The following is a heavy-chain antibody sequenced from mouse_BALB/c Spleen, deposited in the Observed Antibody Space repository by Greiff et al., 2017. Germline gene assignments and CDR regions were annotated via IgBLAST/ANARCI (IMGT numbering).Heavy chain of an antibody. Sequence: EVQLVESGGDLVKPGGSLKLSCAASGFTFSSYGMSWVRQTPDKRLEWVATISSGGSYTYYPDSVKGRFTISRDNAKNTLYLQMSSLKSEDTAMYYCAGHEAGTRDFDVWGGGTTVTVSS. CDR2: ISSGGSYT. J-gene: IGHJ1*01. V-gene: IGHV5-6*01. CDR3: AGHEAGTRDFDV. CDR1: GFTFSSYG. D-gene: IGHD4-1*01.